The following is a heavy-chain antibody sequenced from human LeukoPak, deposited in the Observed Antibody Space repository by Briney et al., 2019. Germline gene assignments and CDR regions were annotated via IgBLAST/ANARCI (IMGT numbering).Heavy chain of an antibody. V-gene: IGHV4-38-2*02. CDR3: AVGYCSSSSSCYFLN. CDR2: IYYSGNT. J-gene: IGHJ4*02. D-gene: IGHD2-2*01. CDR1: GYSISSGYY. Sequence: SETLSLTCTVSGYSISSGYYWGWVRQPPGKGLAWIANIYYSGNTYYNPSLKSRVTISVDTSKNQFSLKLSSVTAADTAVYYCAVGYCSSSSSCYFLNWGQGTLVTVSS.